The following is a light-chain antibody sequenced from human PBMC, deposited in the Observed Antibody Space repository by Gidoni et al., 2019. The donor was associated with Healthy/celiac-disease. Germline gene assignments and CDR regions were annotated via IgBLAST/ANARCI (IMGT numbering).Light chain of an antibody. J-gene: IGKJ5*01. V-gene: IGKV1-8*01. CDR2: AAA. CDR3: QQYYSYPSIT. CDR1: QGISSY. Sequence: ALRMTQFPSSFSAFTGDRVTITCRASQGISSYLAWYQQKPEKAPKLLIYAAATLQSGVPSRFSSSGSGREFNRTISCLQNEEFATYYYQQYYSYPSITFGQGTRLEIK.